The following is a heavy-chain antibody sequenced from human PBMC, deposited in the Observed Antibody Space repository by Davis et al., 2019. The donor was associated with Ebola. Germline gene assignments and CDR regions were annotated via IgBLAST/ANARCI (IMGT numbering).Heavy chain of an antibody. CDR1: SGSISSSSYY. CDR3: ARGSGGRREVAGSWSRATVYWNLDL. CDR2: IYYSGST. D-gene: IGHD6-19*01. V-gene: IGHV4-39*01. J-gene: IGHJ2*01. Sequence: SETLSLTCTVSSGSISSSSYYWGWIRQPPGKGLEWIANIYYSGSTYYNTSLKSRVTISVDPSKNQFSLKLSSVTAADTAVYYCARGSGGRREVAGSWSRATVYWNLDLWGRGTLVTVSS.